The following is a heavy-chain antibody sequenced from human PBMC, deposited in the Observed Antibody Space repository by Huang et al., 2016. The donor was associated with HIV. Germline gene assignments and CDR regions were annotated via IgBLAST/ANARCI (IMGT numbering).Heavy chain of an antibody. V-gene: IGHV3-23*01. J-gene: IGHJ4*02. CDR2: ISGSSGTI. D-gene: IGHD5-12*01. Sequence: EVQLWESGGTLVQPGGSLRLSCGASGFTFSNFAMSWVRQAPGKGREGVSFISGSSGTIYYADSVKGRFTISRDNVKKTVYLQMNSLRVEDAAVYYCAKDRGDGYSGYDYDYWGQGTLVTVSS. CDR1: GFTFSNFA. CDR3: AKDRGDGYSGYDYDY.